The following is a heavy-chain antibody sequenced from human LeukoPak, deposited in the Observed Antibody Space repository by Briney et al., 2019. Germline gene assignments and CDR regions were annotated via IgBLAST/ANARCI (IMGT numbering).Heavy chain of an antibody. V-gene: IGHV3-66*01. D-gene: IGHD5-24*01. CDR2: IYSGGDT. Sequence: GGSLRLSCAASGVAVSNNFMLWVRQAPGKGLEWVSLIYSGGDTHYADSVKGRFTISRDNSKNTLYLQMNNLRAEDTAVYYCARDPPAVAINTYGWGQGTLVTVSS. J-gene: IGHJ4*02. CDR1: GVAVSNNF. CDR3: ARDPPAVAINTYG.